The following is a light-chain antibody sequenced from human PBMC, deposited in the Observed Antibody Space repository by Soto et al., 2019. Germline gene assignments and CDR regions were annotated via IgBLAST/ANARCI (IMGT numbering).Light chain of an antibody. V-gene: IGKV3D-20*02. CDR3: QQRNNWPLT. Sequence: EIVLTQSPGPLSLSPGERATLSCRASQSVSNNYLAWYQQKPGQAPRLLIYGASNRATGIPDRFSGSGSGTDFTLTISRLEPEDFAVYYCQQRNNWPLTFGGGTKVDIK. CDR1: QSVSNNY. CDR2: GAS. J-gene: IGKJ4*01.